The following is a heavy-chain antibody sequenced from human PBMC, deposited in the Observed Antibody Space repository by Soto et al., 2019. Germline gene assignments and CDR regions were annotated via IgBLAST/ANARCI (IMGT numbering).Heavy chain of an antibody. D-gene: IGHD6-19*01. Sequence: PGGSLRLSCAASGFTFSNYAMNWVRQAPGKGLEWVSGISDSGDNTFYADSVRGRFTVSRDNSKNTLYLQMDSLRAEDTAVFYCAKDPDTFQYSSGWSPDMAVWGQGTTITVS. J-gene: IGHJ6*02. CDR1: GFTFSNYA. V-gene: IGHV3-23*01. CDR3: AKDPDTFQYSSGWSPDMAV. CDR2: ISDSGDNT.